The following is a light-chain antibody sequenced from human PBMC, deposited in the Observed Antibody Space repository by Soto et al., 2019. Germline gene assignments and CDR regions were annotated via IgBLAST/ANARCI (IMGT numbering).Light chain of an antibody. J-gene: IGKJ1*01. CDR1: QSISSW. CDR3: QHYNSYPLT. CDR2: KAS. V-gene: IGKV1-5*03. Sequence: DIQMTQSPSTLSASVGDRVTITCRASQSISSWLAWYQQKPGKAPKLLIYKASSLESGVPSRVSGSGSGTEFTLTISSLQPDDFATYYCQHYNSYPLTFGQGTNVEIK.